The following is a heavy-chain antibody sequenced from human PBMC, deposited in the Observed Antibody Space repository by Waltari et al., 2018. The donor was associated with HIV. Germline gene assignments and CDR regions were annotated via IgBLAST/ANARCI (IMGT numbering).Heavy chain of an antibody. CDR3: ARDRGTVVTGDFQH. V-gene: IGHV1-46*03. D-gene: IGHD7-27*01. Sequence: QVQLVQSGAEVTKPGASLQVSSKDSGYPFTSYSFPWVRKAPGQGLEWRAIINPSGGSTSYAQKFQGRVTMTRDTSTSTVYMELSSLRSEDTAVYYCARDRGTVVTGDFQHWGQGTLVTVSS. J-gene: IGHJ1*01. CDR1: GYPFTSYS. CDR2: INPSGGST.